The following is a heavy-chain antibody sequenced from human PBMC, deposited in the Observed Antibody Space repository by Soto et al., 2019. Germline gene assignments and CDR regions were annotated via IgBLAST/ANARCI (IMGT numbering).Heavy chain of an antibody. CDR1: GGSISSSSYY. CDR2: VYYSGST. V-gene: IGHV4-39*01. CDR3: ARIPRIAVAGVSFDY. Sequence: QLQLQESGPGLVKPSETLSLTCTVSGGSISSSSYYWGWIRQPPGKGLEWIGSVYYSGSTYYNPSLKSRVTISVHSSKHQFSLKLSSVTAADTAVYYCARIPRIAVAGVSFDYWCQGILATVSS. D-gene: IGHD6-19*01. J-gene: IGHJ4*02.